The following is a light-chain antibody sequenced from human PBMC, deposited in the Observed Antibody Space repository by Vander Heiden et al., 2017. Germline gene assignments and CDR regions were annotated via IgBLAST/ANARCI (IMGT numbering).Light chain of an antibody. CDR3: QQRSNWPPSWT. V-gene: IGKV3-11*01. CDR2: NAS. Sequence: EIVLTQSPATLSLSPGERATLSCRTSQSLSSYSAWYQQNPGQAPRLLLYNASNRATGIPARFSGSGSGTDFTLTISRLEPEDFAVYYCQQRSNWPPSWTFGQGTKVEIK. J-gene: IGKJ1*01. CDR1: QSLSSY.